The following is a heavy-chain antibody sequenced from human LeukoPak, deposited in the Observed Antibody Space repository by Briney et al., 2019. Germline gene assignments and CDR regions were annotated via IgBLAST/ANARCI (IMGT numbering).Heavy chain of an antibody. V-gene: IGHV3-30*18. CDR2: ISPNGIDK. CDR3: AKDKGREGDY. CDR1: GFPFSNYG. Sequence: PGGSLRLSCAASGFPFSNYGMHWVRQAPGKGLEWVAVISPNGIDKYYADSVRGRFTISRDNSKNTLYLQMNSLRPEDTAVYYCAKDKGREGDYWGQGNLVTVSS. D-gene: IGHD1-26*01. J-gene: IGHJ4*02.